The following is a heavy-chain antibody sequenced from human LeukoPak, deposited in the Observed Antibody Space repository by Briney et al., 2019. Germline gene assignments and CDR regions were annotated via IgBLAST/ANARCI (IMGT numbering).Heavy chain of an antibody. J-gene: IGHJ5*02. CDR2: IYTGGST. V-gene: IGHV4-61*02. CDR1: GGSISSGSYY. Sequence: SETLSLTCTVSGGSISSGSYYWSWIRQPAGKGLEWIGRIYTGGSTNYNPSLKSRVTISVDTSKNQFSLKLSSVTAADTAVYYCARTLGYCSSTSCYPAWFDPWGQGTLVTVPS. CDR3: ARTLGYCSSTSCYPAWFDP. D-gene: IGHD2-2*01.